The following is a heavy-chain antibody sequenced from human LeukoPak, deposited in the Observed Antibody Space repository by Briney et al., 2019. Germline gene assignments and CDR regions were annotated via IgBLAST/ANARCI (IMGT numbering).Heavy chain of an antibody. CDR1: GFTFDDYA. CDR2: ISWNSGSI. Sequence: GGSLRLSCAASGFTFDDYAMHWVRQAPGKGLEWVSGISWNSGSIGYADSVKGRFTISRDNAKNSLYLQMNSLRAEDTALYYCAKDKRPKSGSTTFDYWGQGTLVTVSS. V-gene: IGHV3-9*01. J-gene: IGHJ4*02. D-gene: IGHD1-26*01. CDR3: AKDKRPKSGSTTFDY.